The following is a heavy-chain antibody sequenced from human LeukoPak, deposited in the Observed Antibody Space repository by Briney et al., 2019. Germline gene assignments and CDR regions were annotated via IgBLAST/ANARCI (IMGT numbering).Heavy chain of an antibody. D-gene: IGHD6-19*01. J-gene: IGHJ4*02. Sequence: WVANMKEDGSDEYYVDSVKGRFTIFRDNAKSSLYLQMSSLRVDDTAVYYCARQVAGVNDYWGQGTLVTVSS. CDR2: MKEDGSDE. CDR3: ARQVAGVNDY. V-gene: IGHV3-7*01.